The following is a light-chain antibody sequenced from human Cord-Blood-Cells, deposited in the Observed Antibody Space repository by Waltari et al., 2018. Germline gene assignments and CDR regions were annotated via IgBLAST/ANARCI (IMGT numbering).Light chain of an antibody. CDR3: CSYAGSSTWV. CDR2: EGS. V-gene: IGLV2-23*01. CDR1: TSDVGSYNL. J-gene: IGLJ3*02. Sequence: QSALTQPASVSGSPGQSITISCTGTTSDVGSYNLASWYQQHPGKAPKLMIYEGSKRPSGVSNPFSGSKSGNTASLTISGLQAEDEADYYCCSYAGSSTWVFGGGTKLTVL.